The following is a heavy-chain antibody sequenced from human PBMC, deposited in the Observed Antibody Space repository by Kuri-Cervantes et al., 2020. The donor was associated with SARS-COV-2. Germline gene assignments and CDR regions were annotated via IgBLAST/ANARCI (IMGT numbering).Heavy chain of an antibody. CDR2: IYTSGST. CDR1: GGSISSYY. CDR3: ARERRGYSYGPWFDP. D-gene: IGHD5-18*01. J-gene: IGHJ5*02. V-gene: IGHV4-4*07. Sequence: GSLRLSCTVSGGSISSYYWSWIRQPAGKGLEWIGRIYTSGSTNYNPSLKSRVTISVDTSKNQFSLKLSSVTAADTAVYYCARERRGYSYGPWFDPWGQGTLVTVSS.